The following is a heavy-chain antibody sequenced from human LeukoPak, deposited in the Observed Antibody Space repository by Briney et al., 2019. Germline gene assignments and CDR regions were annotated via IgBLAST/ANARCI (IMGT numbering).Heavy chain of an antibody. J-gene: IGHJ3*01. CDR2: IWYDGSNE. Sequence: GSLRLSCAASGSSFSNSGMHWVRQAPGKGLEWVAVIWYDGSNEYYADAVKGRFTISRDNSKNTVHLQMNSLRVEDTSVYYCAREISMFVNAFDLWGQGTLVTVTS. V-gene: IGHV3-33*01. CDR3: AREISMFVNAFDL. D-gene: IGHD3-10*02. CDR1: GSSFSNSG.